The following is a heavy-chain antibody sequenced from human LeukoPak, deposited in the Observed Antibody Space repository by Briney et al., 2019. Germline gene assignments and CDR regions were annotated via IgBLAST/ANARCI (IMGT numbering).Heavy chain of an antibody. CDR3: ARYDGGSGPFDY. J-gene: IGHJ4*02. Sequence: TGGSLRLSCAASGFTFSSYSMNWVRQAPGKGLEWVSAISGSGGSTYYADSVKGRFTISRDNSKNTLYLQMNSLRVEDTAVYYCARYDGGSGPFDYWGQGTLVTVSS. D-gene: IGHD3-10*01. CDR1: GFTFSSYS. V-gene: IGHV3-23*01. CDR2: ISGSGGST.